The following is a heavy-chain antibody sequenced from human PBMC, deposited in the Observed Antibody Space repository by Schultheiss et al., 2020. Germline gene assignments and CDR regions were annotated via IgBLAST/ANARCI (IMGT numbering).Heavy chain of an antibody. Sequence: GGSLRLSCAASGFTFSSYAMSWVRQAPGKGLEWVSAISGSGGSTYYADSVKGRFTISRDNSKNTLYLQMNSLRAEDTAVYYCARSRGGDCSFDYWGQGTLVNVYS. CDR3: ARSRGGDCSFDY. CDR2: ISGSGGST. CDR1: GFTFSSYA. J-gene: IGHJ4*02. D-gene: IGHD2-21*02. V-gene: IGHV3-23*01.